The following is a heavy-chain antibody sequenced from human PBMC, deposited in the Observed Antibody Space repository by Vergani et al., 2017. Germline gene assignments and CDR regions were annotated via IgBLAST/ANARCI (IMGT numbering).Heavy chain of an antibody. D-gene: IGHD4-11*01. CDR1: GFTFDDYA. J-gene: IGHJ4*02. V-gene: IGHV3-9*01. CDR3: AKAGFDSPYSMSPFFEY. Sequence: EVQLVESGGGLVQPGRSLRLSCAASGFTFDDYAMHWVRQAPGKGLEWVSGINWNSDSIAYADSVKGRFTISRDNAKNSLYLQMNSLRAEDTALYYCAKAGFDSPYSMSPFFEYWGQGLLVTVSS. CDR2: INWNSDSI.